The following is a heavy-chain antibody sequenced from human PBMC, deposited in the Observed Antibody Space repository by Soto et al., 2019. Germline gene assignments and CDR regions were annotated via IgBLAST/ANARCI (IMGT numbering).Heavy chain of an antibody. CDR3: ARPDFGDYWYFDL. Sequence: QDQLVQSGAEVKKPGSSVKVSCKASGGTFSSHTFSWVRQAPGQGLEWMGRIIPALGTATYAQKFQGRVTITADEPATTAYMDLNSLRSEDTAVYYCARPDFGDYWYFDLWGRGTLVTVSS. J-gene: IGHJ2*01. CDR1: GGTFSSHT. CDR2: IIPALGTA. D-gene: IGHD4-17*01. V-gene: IGHV1-69*08.